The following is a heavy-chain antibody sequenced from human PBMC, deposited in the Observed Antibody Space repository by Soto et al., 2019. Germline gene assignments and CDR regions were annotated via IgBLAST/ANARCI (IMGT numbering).Heavy chain of an antibody. CDR3: AHGSCSSADCYPNPYLDY. CDR1: GFSLSTTAEG. CDR2: IYWDDDE. Sequence: QITLKESGPPLVKPTQTLTLTCTFPGFSLSTTAEGVGWIRQPPGKALEWLALIYWDDDERYSPSLKSRLTITKDTSKNQVVLTMTNVDPVDTATYYCAHGSCSSADCYPNPYLDYWGQGIRVTVSS. D-gene: IGHD2-2*01. V-gene: IGHV2-5*02. J-gene: IGHJ4*02.